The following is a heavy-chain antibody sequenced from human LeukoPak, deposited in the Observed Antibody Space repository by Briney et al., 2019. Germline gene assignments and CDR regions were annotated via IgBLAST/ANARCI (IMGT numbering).Heavy chain of an antibody. J-gene: IGHJ4*02. D-gene: IGHD4-17*01. CDR2: FDPEDGET. V-gene: IGHV1-24*01. Sequence: ASVKVSCKASGYTFTSYYTHWVRQAPGKGLEWMGGFDPEDGETIYAQKFQGRVTMTEDTSTDTAYMELSSLRSEDTAVYYCATYDYGFTDFDYWGQGTLVTVSS. CDR3: ATYDYGFTDFDY. CDR1: GYTFTSYY.